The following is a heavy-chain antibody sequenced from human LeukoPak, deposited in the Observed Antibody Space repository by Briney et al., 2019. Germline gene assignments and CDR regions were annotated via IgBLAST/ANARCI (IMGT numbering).Heavy chain of an antibody. CDR3: AREVAVSGTENGAFNV. J-gene: IGHJ6*02. D-gene: IGHD6-19*01. CDR2: ISFDGTNK. CDR1: GFGFSSYA. V-gene: IGHV3-30-3*01. Sequence: GGSLRLSCAASGFGFSSYAMHWVRQAPGKGLEWVAVISFDGTNKYYADSVKGRLTISRDNSENTLHLQMNSLRAEDTAVYLCAREVAVSGTENGAFNVWGPGTTVTVSS.